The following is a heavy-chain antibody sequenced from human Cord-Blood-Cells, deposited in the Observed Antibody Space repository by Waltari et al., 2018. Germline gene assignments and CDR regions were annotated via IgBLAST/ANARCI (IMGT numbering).Heavy chain of an antibody. CDR2: MNPNSGNT. D-gene: IGHD3-10*01. J-gene: IGHJ4*02. Sequence: QVQLVPSGAEVKKPGASLKVSCKASGYTFTSYDSNWFRQATGQGLEWMGWMNPNSGNTGYAQKFQGRVTITRNTSISTAYMELSSLRSEDTAVYYCARGPYGSGSYYNYWGQGTLVTVSS. V-gene: IGHV1-8*03. CDR3: ARGPYGSGSYYNY. CDR1: GYTFTSYD.